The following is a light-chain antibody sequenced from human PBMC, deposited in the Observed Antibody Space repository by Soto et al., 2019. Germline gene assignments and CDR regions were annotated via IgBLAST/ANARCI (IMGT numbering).Light chain of an antibody. CDR3: QQYGSSGT. CDR1: QSVSNNY. V-gene: IGKV3-20*01. Sequence: EIVLAQSSGTLSLSPGERDTLSFRDSQSVSNNYLAWYQQKPGQAPRLLIYGASNRATGIPDRFSGSGSGTDFTLTISRLEPEDFAVYYCQQYGSSGTFGQGTKVDI. CDR2: GAS. J-gene: IGKJ1*01.